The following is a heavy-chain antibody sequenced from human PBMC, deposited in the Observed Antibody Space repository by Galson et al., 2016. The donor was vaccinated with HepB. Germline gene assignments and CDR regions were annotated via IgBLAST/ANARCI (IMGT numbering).Heavy chain of an antibody. J-gene: IGHJ1*01. Sequence: SLRLSCAVSGFNFNDFSMNWIRQAPGKGLEWLSYISGTGSRILYADSVKGRFTISKDKAKLSLYLQMSSLGVEDTAVYYCARDLTPRGFSYSFWGQGTLVAVSS. D-gene: IGHD3-10*01. CDR2: ISGTGSRI. CDR3: ARDLTPRGFSYSF. V-gene: IGHV3-48*01. CDR1: GFNFNDFS.